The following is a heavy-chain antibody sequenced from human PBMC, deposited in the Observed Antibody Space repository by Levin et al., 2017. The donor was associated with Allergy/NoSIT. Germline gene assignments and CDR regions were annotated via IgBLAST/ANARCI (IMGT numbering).Heavy chain of an antibody. CDR2: IINSGVGT. D-gene: IGHD6-19*01. J-gene: IGHJ4*02. Sequence: PGGSLRLSCAASGFTFNNYAMSWVRQAPGKGLEWVSAIINSGVGTYYADSVKGRFTISRDNSKNTMYLQMNSLRAEATAVYFCAKDAIRGSDQPYYFDYWGQGTLVTASS. CDR1: GFTFNNYA. CDR3: AKDAIRGSDQPYYFDY. V-gene: IGHV3-23*01.